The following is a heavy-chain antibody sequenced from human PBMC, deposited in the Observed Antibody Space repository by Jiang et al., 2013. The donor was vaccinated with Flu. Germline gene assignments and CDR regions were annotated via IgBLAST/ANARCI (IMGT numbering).Heavy chain of an antibody. CDR2: IYYTGST. V-gene: IGHV4-59*12. J-gene: IGHJ5*02. D-gene: IGHD6-13*01. CDR1: GGSISNSY. CDR3: ARVIAAAGEVDP. Sequence: GLVKPSETLSLTCTVSGGSISNSYWSWIRQSPGKGLEWVGHIYYTGSTNYNPSLKSRVTISVDTSKSQFSLKLSSVAAADTAVYYCARVIAAAGEVDPWGQGTLVTVSS.